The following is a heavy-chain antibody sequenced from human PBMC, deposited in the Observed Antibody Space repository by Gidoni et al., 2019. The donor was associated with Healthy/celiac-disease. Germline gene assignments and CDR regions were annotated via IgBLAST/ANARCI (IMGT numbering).Heavy chain of an antibody. CDR3: ARSLQAAAGNPGGEEFDY. J-gene: IGHJ4*02. V-gene: IGHV5-10-1*03. CDR1: GYSFTSYW. Sequence: EVQLVQSGAEVKKPGESLRISCKGSGYSFTSYWISWVRQMPGKGLEWMGRIDPSDSYTNYSPSFQGHVTISADKSISTAYLQWSSLKASDTAMYYCARSLQAAAGNPGGEEFDYWGQGTLVTVSS. D-gene: IGHD6-13*01. CDR2: IDPSDSYT.